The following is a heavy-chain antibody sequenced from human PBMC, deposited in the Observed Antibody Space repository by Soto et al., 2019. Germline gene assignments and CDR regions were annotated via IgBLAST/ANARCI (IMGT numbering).Heavy chain of an antibody. D-gene: IGHD3-16*01. V-gene: IGHV4-39*01. Sequence: SLTCTVSGGSISSSSYYWGWIRQPPGKGLEWIGSIYYSGSTYYNPSLKSRVTISVDTSKNQFSLKLSSVTAADTAVYYCARGAQGGPENWFDPWGQGTLVTVSS. CDR1: GGSISSSSYY. CDR2: IYYSGST. J-gene: IGHJ5*02. CDR3: ARGAQGGPENWFDP.